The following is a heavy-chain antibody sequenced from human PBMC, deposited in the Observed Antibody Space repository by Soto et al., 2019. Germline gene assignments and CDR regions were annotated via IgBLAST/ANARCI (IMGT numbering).Heavy chain of an antibody. V-gene: IGHV3-9*01. CDR3: AKDPATSSSDAFDI. CDR1: GFTFDDYA. Sequence: AGGSLRLSCAASGFTFDDYAMHWVRQAPGKGLEWVSGISWNSGSIGYADSVKGRFTISRDNAKNSLYLQMKSLRAEDTALYYCAKDPATSSSDAFDIWGQGTMVTVSS. CDR2: ISWNSGSI. D-gene: IGHD6-13*01. J-gene: IGHJ3*02.